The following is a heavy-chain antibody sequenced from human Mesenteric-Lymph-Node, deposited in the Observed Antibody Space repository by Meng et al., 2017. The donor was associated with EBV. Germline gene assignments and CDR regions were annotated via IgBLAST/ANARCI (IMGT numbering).Heavy chain of an antibody. D-gene: IGHD3-10*01. CDR2: IFDGDDNT. CDR1: GYTFSHHA. J-gene: IGHJ4*02. Sequence: QVQIVQSGAEVKNPGASVKISCKTSGYTFSHHAMHWVRQAPGQRLEWMGWIFDGDDNTKYSQKFQGRVTITRDTSASTVYMELTSLRSEDTAVYYCARDPLLVRGAFPPDYWGQGTLVTVSS. CDR3: ARDPLLVRGAFPPDY. V-gene: IGHV1-3*01.